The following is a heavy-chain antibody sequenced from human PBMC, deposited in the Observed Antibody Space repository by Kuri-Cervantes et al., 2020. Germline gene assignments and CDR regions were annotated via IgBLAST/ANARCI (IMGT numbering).Heavy chain of an antibody. J-gene: IGHJ6*02. CDR1: GFTFSSYS. V-gene: IGHV3-21*01. CDR2: ISSSSSYI. D-gene: IGHD6-13*01. CDR3: ARVRSREYYYGMDV. Sequence: GESLKISCAASGFTFSSYSMNWVRQAPGKGLEWVSSISSSSSYIYYADSVKGRFTISRDNAKNSLYLQMNSLRAEDTAVYYCARVRSREYYYGMDVGPRDHGHRLL.